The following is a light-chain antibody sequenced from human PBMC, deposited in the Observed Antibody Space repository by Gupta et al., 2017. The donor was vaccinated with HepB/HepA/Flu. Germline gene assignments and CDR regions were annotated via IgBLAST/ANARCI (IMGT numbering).Light chain of an antibody. J-gene: IGKJ2*01. CDR2: GAS. Sequence: EILLTQSPGTLSLSPGERATLSCRASQSVRSSYLAWYQQKPGQAPRLLVYGASNRATGIPDRFSGSASGTDLNLTISRLEPEDFALYYCQQCGTPPYTFGQGTKVEIK. CDR3: QQCGTPPYT. CDR1: QSVRSSY. V-gene: IGKV3-20*01.